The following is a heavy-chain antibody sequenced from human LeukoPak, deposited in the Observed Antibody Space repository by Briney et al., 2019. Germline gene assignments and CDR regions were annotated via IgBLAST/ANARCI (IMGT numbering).Heavy chain of an antibody. Sequence: PSQTLSLTCTVSGGSISSGSYYWSWIRQPAGKGLEWIGRIYTSGSTNYNPSLKSRVTMSVDTSKNHFSLKLSSVTAADTAVYYCAREMPYDSSGYYLVTDAFDIWGQGTMVTVSS. CDR1: GGSISSGSYY. CDR3: AREMPYDSSGYYLVTDAFDI. J-gene: IGHJ3*02. CDR2: IYTSGST. D-gene: IGHD3-22*01. V-gene: IGHV4-61*02.